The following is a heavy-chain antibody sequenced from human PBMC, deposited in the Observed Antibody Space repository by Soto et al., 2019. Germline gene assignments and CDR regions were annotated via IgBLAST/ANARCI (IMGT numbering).Heavy chain of an antibody. J-gene: IGHJ4*02. V-gene: IGHV4-34*01. D-gene: IGHD2-21*01. CDR1: VGSLRGYP. CDR2: ADHGGNT. CDR3: ARGPRYCGGDCDY. Sequence: VQLQQWGAGLLKPSETLSLTCASQVGSLRGYPWGWIRQPPGKGLEWIGEADHGGNTDYHPSLKSRVIISMDTSKNQFSLRLNSVTTADTGVYYCARGPRYCGGDCDYWGQGTLVTVSS.